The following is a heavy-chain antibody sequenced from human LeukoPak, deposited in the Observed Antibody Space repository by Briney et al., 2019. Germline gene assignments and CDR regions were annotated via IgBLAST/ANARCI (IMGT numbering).Heavy chain of an antibody. D-gene: IGHD1-26*01. Sequence: GGSLRLSCAGSGFTLSKRWMHWVRQGPGRGLVWVSRIKTDGSESYADSVKGRVTISRDNAKNTLYLQMNSLRDDDTAVYYCARQEHSATSNFDYWGQGTLVTVSS. CDR2: IKTDGSE. J-gene: IGHJ4*02. CDR1: GFTLSKRW. V-gene: IGHV3-74*01. CDR3: ARQEHSATSNFDY.